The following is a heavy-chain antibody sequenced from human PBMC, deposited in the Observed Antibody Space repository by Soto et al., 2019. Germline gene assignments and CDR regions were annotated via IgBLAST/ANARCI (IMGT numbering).Heavy chain of an antibody. CDR2: LNQNGREK. V-gene: IGHV3-7*01. CDR1: GFPFSIHW. CDR3: AGGSS. J-gene: IGHJ5*02. Sequence: EMHLVESGGGLVQPGGSLRLSCAASGFPFSIHWMNWVRQAPGKGLEWVANLNQNGREKYYVDSVKGRFTISRDNAKNSLSLQMKSLIAEDTAVYYCAGGSSWGQGTLVTVSS.